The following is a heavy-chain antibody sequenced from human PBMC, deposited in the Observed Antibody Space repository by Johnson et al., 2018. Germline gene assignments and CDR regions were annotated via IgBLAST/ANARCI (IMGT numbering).Heavy chain of an antibody. J-gene: IGHJ3*02. CDR3: VPAWLPLDI. V-gene: IGHV3-11*04. D-gene: IGHD3-9*01. Sequence: VQLVESGGGLVKPXGSLRLSXVASGFTFSDYYMSWIRQAPGKGLERVSYISTSGTTTYYADSVKGRFSTSRDNAKNSLYLQMNSLRAENTDVYYCVPAWLPLDIWGQGTVVTVSS. CDR2: ISTSGTTT. CDR1: GFTFSDYY.